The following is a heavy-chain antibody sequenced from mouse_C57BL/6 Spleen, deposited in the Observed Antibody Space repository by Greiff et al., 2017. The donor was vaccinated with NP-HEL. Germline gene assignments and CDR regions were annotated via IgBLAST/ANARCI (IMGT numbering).Heavy chain of an antibody. V-gene: IGHV3-6*01. CDR1: GYSITSGYY. J-gene: IGHJ2*01. CDR2: ISYDGSN. D-gene: IGHD4-1*02. Sequence: EVKLMESGPGLVKPSQSLSLTCSVTGYSITSGYYWNWIRQFPGNKLEWMGYISYDGSNNYNPSLKNRISITRDTSKNQFFLKLNSVTTEDTATYYCASNSLYFDYWGQGTTLTVSS. CDR3: ASNSLYFDY.